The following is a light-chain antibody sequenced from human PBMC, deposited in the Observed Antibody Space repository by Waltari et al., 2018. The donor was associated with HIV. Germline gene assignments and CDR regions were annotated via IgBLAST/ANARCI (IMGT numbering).Light chain of an antibody. CDR2: SNN. V-gene: IGLV1-44*01. Sequence: QSVLTQPPSASGTPGPRVIISCSGNRSNIGSNTVTWYQQFSGAAPTLLIYSNNQRPSAVPDRFSGSKSGSAASLAISGLKSEDEADYHCATWDDALSGPVFGAGTKLTV. CDR3: ATWDDALSGPV. CDR1: RSNIGSNT. J-gene: IGLJ3*02.